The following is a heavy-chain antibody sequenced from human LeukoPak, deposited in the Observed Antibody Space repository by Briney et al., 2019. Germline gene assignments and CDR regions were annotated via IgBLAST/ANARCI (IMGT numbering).Heavy chain of an antibody. V-gene: IGHV3-23*01. D-gene: IGHD4-17*01. CDR1: GFTFSSYG. CDR2: ISGSGGST. CDR3: AKDRPREGDYGSALDY. J-gene: IGHJ4*02. Sequence: GGTLRLSCAASGFTFSSYGMSWVRQAPGKGLEWVSAISGSGGSTYYADSVKGRFTISRDNSKNTLYLQMNSLRAEDTAVYYCAKDRPREGDYGSALDYWGQGTLVTVSS.